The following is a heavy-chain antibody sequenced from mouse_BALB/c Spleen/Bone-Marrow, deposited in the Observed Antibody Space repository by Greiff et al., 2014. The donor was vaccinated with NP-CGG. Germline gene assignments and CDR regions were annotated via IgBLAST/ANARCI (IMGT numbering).Heavy chain of an antibody. J-gene: IGHJ3*01. CDR3: ARDGDYRYAWFAF. CDR2: ISDGGNYT. D-gene: IGHD2-14*01. CDR1: GFTFSDYF. V-gene: IGHV5-4*02. Sequence: DVMLVESGGALVKPGGSLKLSCAASGFTFSDYFMCWVRQTPEKRLEGVATISDGGNYTCYPDSVKGRFTISRDNAKNNLHLQMNSLKSEDTAKYFCARDGDYRYAWFAFWGQGTLVTVSA.